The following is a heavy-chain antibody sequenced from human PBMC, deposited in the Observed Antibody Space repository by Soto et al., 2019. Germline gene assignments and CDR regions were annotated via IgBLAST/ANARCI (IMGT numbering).Heavy chain of an antibody. Sequence: SGGALRLSCAASEFAFNTYSMHLVRPVPGKGLEWVSRINGDGITRTYADSVKGRFTISRDNAENILYLQMNSLRAEDTAVYYCARDKAYGMDVRGQGTTVTVSS. CDR1: EFAFNTYS. CDR2: INGDGITR. J-gene: IGHJ6*02. V-gene: IGHV3-74*01. CDR3: ARDKAYGMDV.